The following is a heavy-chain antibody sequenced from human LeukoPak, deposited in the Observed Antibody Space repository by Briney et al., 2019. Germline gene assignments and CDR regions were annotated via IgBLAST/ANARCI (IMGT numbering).Heavy chain of an antibody. D-gene: IGHD5-18*01. J-gene: IGHJ4*02. V-gene: IGHV3-30-3*01. CDR3: ARQGIHLWFDF. CDR1: GFTFSSYA. CDR2: ISYDGSNK. Sequence: GGSLRLSCAASGFTFSSYAMHWVRQAPGKGLEWVAVISYDGSNKYYADSVKGRFTISRDNSKNTLYLQMNSLRAEDTAVYHCARQGIHLWFDFWGQGTLVTVSS.